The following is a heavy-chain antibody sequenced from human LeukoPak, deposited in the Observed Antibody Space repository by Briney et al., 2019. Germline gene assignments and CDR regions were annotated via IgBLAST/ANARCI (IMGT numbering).Heavy chain of an antibody. CDR3: TRGDRSIKGDAFDI. CDR2: IRSKAYGGTT. Sequence: PGRSLRLSCTASGFTFGDYAMSWFRQAPGKGLEWVGFIRSKAYGGTTEYAASVKGRFTISRDDSKSIAYLQMNNLKTEDTAVYYCTRGDRSIKGDAFDIWGQGTMVTVSS. V-gene: IGHV3-49*03. J-gene: IGHJ3*02. CDR1: GFTFGDYA.